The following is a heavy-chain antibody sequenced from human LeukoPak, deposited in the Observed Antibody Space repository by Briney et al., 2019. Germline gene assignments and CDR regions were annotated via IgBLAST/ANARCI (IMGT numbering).Heavy chain of an antibody. D-gene: IGHD3-22*01. CDR3: ARDSKTGLYYRRYHYMDV. V-gene: IGHV1-2*02. J-gene: IGHJ6*03. Sequence: ASVKVSCKASGYTFTGYYMHWVRQAPGQGLEWMGWIDPNSGGTNYAQKFQGRVTMTRDTSISTAYMELSRLRSDDTAVYYCARDSKTGLYYRRYHYMDVWGKGTTVTVSS. CDR2: IDPNSGGT. CDR1: GYTFTGYY.